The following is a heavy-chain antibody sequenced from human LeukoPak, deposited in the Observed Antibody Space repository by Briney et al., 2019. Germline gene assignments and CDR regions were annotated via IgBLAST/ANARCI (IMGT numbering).Heavy chain of an antibody. V-gene: IGHV1-69*02. J-gene: IGHJ5*02. CDR2: IIPILGIA. Sequence: SVKVSCKASGGTFSSYTISWVRQAPGQGLEWMGRIIPILGIANYAQKFQGRVTITADKSTSTAYMELSSLRSEDTAVYYCATSIFGVSAWFDPWGQGTLVTVSS. CDR1: GGTFSSYT. CDR3: ATSIFGVSAWFDP. D-gene: IGHD3-3*01.